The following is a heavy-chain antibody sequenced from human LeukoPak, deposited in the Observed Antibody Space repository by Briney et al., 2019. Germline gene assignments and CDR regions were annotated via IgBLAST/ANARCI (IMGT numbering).Heavy chain of an antibody. CDR1: GYSISSGYY. J-gene: IGHJ5*02. CDR3: ARGAPAAGTEEINNWFDP. V-gene: IGHV4-61*01. D-gene: IGHD6-13*01. CDR2: IYYSGST. Sequence: SETLSLTCTVSGYSISSGYYWGWIRQPPGKGLEWIGYIYYSGSTNYNPSLKSRVTISVDTSKNQFSLKLSSVTAADTAVYYCARGAPAAGTEEINNWFDPWGQGTLVTVSS.